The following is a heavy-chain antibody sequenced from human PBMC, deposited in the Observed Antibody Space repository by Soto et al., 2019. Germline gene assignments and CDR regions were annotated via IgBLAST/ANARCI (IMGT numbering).Heavy chain of an antibody. Sequence: SVKVSCKASGFTFTSSAVQWVRQARGQRLEWIGWIVVGSGNTNYAQKFQERVTITRDMSTSTAHMELRSLRSDATAVYYCSRDDILTGYQQTYNWFDPWGQGTLVTVSS. CDR3: SRDDILTGYQQTYNWFDP. J-gene: IGHJ5*02. V-gene: IGHV1-58*01. D-gene: IGHD3-9*01. CDR1: GFTFTSSA. CDR2: IVVGSGNT.